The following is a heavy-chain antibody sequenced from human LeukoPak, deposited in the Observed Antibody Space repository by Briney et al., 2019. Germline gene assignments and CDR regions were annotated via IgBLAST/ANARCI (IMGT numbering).Heavy chain of an antibody. CDR1: GFTFSSYA. V-gene: IGHV3-23*01. J-gene: IGHJ4*02. CDR3: AKGRAGDYGGKPRQGY. D-gene: IGHD4-23*01. Sequence: PGGSLRLSCAASGFTFSSYAMSWVRQAPGKGLEWVSAISGSGGSTYYADSVKGRFAISRDNSKNTLYLQMNSLRAEDTAVYYCAKGRAGDYGGKPRQGYWGQGTPVTVSS. CDR2: ISGSGGST.